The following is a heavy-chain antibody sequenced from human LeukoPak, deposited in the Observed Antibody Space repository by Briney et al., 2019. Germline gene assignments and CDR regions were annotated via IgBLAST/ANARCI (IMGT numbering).Heavy chain of an antibody. Sequence: SETLSLTCTVSGGSISSSSYYWGWIRQPPGKGLEWIGSIYYSGSTYYNPSLKSRVTISVDRSKNQFSLKLSSVTAADTAVYYCARLYCSGGSCYSFWFDPWGQGTLVTVSS. V-gene: IGHV4-39*07. D-gene: IGHD2-15*01. CDR2: IYYSGST. CDR1: GGSISSSSYY. J-gene: IGHJ5*02. CDR3: ARLYCSGGSCYSFWFDP.